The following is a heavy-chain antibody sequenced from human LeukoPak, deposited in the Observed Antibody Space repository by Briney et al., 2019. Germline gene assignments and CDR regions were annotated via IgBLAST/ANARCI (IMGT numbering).Heavy chain of an antibody. J-gene: IGHJ4*02. D-gene: IGHD3-16*01. Sequence: GGSLRLSCDASGFSISDYYMSWIRQAPGKGLEWLLYITSGGSSKNYADSVKGRFTFSREKAKYSVAMQLNSPKVEDAAVYYCTRQRRGSYYAFDSWGQGTLVTVSS. CDR3: TRQRRGSYYAFDS. CDR1: GFSISDYY. CDR2: ITSGGSSK. V-gene: IGHV3-11*01.